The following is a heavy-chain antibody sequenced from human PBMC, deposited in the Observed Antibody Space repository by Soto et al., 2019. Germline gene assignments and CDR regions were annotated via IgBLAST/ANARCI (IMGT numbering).Heavy chain of an antibody. J-gene: IGHJ5*02. CDR1: GYSFGTYW. CDR3: ARHYYDGNGYYPEA. CDR2: IYPGDPDT. Sequence: GESLKISFKGSGYSFGTYWIGWVRQMPGKGLEWMGSIYPGDPDTRYSPSFQGQVTISVDKSLSTTYLQWRGLKASDSAKYYCARHYYDGNGYYPEAWGQGTLVTVSS. D-gene: IGHD3-22*01. V-gene: IGHV5-51*01.